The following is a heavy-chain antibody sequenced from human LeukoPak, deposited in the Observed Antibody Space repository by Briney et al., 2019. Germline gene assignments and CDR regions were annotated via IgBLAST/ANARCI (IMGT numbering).Heavy chain of an antibody. CDR2: INWNGGST. CDR3: ARDPRPLRSYYYMDV. Sequence: PGGSLRLSCAASGFTFDDYGMSWVRQAPGKGLEWVSGINWNGGSTGYADSVKGRFTISRDNAKNSLYLQMNSLRAEDTALYYCARDPRPLRSYYYMDVWGKGTTVSVSS. J-gene: IGHJ6*03. V-gene: IGHV3-20*04. CDR1: GFTFDDYG.